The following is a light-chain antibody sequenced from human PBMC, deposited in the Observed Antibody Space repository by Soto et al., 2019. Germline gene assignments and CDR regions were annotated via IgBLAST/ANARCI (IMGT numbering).Light chain of an antibody. CDR3: QQYDVSPIT. CDR2: GAS. V-gene: IGKV3-20*01. J-gene: IGKJ5*01. CDR1: QSVSSY. Sequence: EIVLTQSACSLSLSPGEGATLSCRASQSVSSYLAWYQQKPGQAPRLLIYGASTRATGIPARFSGSGSGTDFTLTITRLEPEDFAVYFCQQYDVSPITFGLGTRLEIK.